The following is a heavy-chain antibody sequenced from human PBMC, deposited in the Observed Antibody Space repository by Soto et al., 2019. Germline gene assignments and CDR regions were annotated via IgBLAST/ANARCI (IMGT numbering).Heavy chain of an antibody. J-gene: IGHJ4*02. D-gene: IGHD6-6*01. Sequence: QVQLVESGGGVVQPGTSLRLSCAASGFTFSSYAMLWARQAPGKGLEWVTVISIRGGDEYYAESVRGRFTISRDDSKNTLYLQMDSLRVEDTAVYYCARGTIVARQHLDYWGQGTLVTVSS. CDR1: GFTFSSYA. CDR3: ARGTIVARQHLDY. V-gene: IGHV3-30*03. CDR2: ISIRGGDE.